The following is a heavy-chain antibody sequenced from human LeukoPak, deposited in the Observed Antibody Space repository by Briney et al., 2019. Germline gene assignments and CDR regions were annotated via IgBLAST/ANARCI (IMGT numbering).Heavy chain of an antibody. CDR2: ISSSGTTI. J-gene: IGHJ5*02. CDR3: AKGDAFFDP. D-gene: IGHD2/OR15-2a*01. V-gene: IGHV3-11*04. CDR1: XFIFSDYY. Sequence: GGXXRLACAAWXFIFSDYYMRWIREAPGXXREWVSYISSSGTTIYYADSVKGRFTISRDNAKNSLYLQMNSLRAEDTAVCYCAKGDAFFDPWGQGTLVTVSS.